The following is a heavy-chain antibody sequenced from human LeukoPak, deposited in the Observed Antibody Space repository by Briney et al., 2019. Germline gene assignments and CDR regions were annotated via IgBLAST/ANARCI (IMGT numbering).Heavy chain of an antibody. V-gene: IGHV1-46*01. CDR2: INPSGGST. Sequence: GASVKVSCKASGYTFTSYYMHWVRQAPGQGLEWMGIINPSGGSTSYAQKFQGRVTMTRDTSTSTVYMELSSLRSEDTAVYYCARDRARKRSSMMGAFDIWGQGTMVTVSS. CDR1: GYTFTSYY. D-gene: IGHD1-26*01. J-gene: IGHJ3*02. CDR3: ARDRARKRSSMMGAFDI.